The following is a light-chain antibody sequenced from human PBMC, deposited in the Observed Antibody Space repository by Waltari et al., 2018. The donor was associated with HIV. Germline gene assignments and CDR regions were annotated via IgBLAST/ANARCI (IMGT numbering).Light chain of an antibody. V-gene: IGLV1-44*01. Sequence: QSVLTQPPSASGTPGQRVTISCSGSSSNIGTNTVNWYQQLPGSAPKFLMYGNHVRPSGVPDRFSGSKSGTSASRAISVLRSEDEADYYCAAWDDSLNAWVFGGGTKVTVL. CDR2: GNH. CDR3: AAWDDSLNAWV. J-gene: IGLJ3*02. CDR1: SSNIGTNT.